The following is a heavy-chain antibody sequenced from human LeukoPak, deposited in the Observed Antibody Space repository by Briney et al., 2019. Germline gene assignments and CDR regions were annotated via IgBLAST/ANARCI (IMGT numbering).Heavy chain of an antibody. V-gene: IGHV1-8*01. CDR2: MNPNSGNT. D-gene: IGHD3-3*01. CDR1: GYTFTSYD. CDR3: ARDLTYYDFWSGYFSYYYYYGMDV. Sequence: ASVKVSCKASGYTFTSYDINWVRQATGQGLEWMGWMNPNSGNTGYAQKFQGRVTMTRNTSISTAYMELSSLRSEDTVVYYCARDLTYYDFWSGYFSYYYYYGMDVWGQGTTVTVSS. J-gene: IGHJ6*02.